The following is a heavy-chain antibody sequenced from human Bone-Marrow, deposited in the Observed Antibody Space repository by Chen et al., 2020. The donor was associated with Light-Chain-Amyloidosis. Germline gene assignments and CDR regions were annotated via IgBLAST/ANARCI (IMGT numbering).Heavy chain of an antibody. J-gene: IGHJ3*01. CDR1: GGSISSSGHY. CDR3: ARSYSAYDPRAAFDF. Sequence: QVQLQESGPGLVKTSQTLSLTCNVSGGSISSSGHYWSWIRQQPGKGLEWMGFIYYSGTTYYNPSLKNRITISLDTSKNQFSLKLSAVTAADTAVYYCARSYSAYDPRAAFDFWGQGTKVTVSS. CDR2: IYYSGTT. D-gene: IGHD5-12*01. V-gene: IGHV4-31*03.